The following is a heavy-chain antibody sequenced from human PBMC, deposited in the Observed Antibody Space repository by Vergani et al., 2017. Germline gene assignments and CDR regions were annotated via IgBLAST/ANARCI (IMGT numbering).Heavy chain of an antibody. CDR2: IHPADSDT. J-gene: IGHJ4*02. D-gene: IGHD3-22*01. V-gene: IGHV5-51*01. CDR3: SRLYGRDSSGSKYFDY. Sequence: EVQLVQSGAEVKKPGESLKISCQISGYSFTNYWIGWVRQMPGKGLEWMGIIHPADSDTRYSQSFQGQVTISVDKSISTAYLQRSSLRASDIAMYYCSRLYGRDSSGSKYFDYWGQGTLVTVSS. CDR1: GYSFTNYW.